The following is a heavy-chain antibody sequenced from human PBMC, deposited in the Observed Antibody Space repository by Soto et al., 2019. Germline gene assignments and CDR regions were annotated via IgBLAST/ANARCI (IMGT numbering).Heavy chain of an antibody. J-gene: IGHJ4*01. CDR1: VFSVFTTYC. D-gene: IGHD2-15*01. Sequence: GASVKVPCNASVFSVFTTYCIHWVRRAPGQGLEWMGSINPNSGDTNYAQNLQGRVTMTRDTSISTAYLEVSSLTADDTAVYYCGSPRSGPWPAVGHWGQGTVVTVSS. V-gene: IGHV1-2*02. CDR2: INPNSGDT. CDR3: GSPRSGPWPAVGH.